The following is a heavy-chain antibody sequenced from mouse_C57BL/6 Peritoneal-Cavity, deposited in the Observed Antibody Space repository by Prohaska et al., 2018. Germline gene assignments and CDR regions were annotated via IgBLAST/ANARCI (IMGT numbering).Heavy chain of an antibody. CDR2: ITHSGET. Sequence: QMQLQESGPGLVKPSQSLFLTCSITGFPITSVYYWIWIRQSPWKPLEWMWYITHSGETFYNPSLQSPISITRETSKNQFFLQLNSVTREDTAKYCCAGYSDGYWYFYVWGTGTTVTVAS. D-gene: IGHD2-3*01. J-gene: IGHJ1*03. CDR1: GFPITSVYY. V-gene: IGHV12-3*01. CDR3: AGYSDGYWYFYV.